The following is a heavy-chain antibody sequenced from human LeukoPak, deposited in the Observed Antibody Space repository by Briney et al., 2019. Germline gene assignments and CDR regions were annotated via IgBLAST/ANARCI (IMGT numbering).Heavy chain of an antibody. J-gene: IGHJ4*02. V-gene: IGHV3-30*03. CDR1: GFTFSSYG. CDR3: ARDGERYCSGGSCLRFDY. CDR2: ISYDGSNK. D-gene: IGHD2-15*01. Sequence: GGSLRLSCAASGFTFSSYGMHWVRQAPGKGLEWVAVISYDGSNKYYADSVKGRFTISRDNAKNSLYLQMNSLRAEDTAVYYCARDGERYCSGGSCLRFDYWGQGILVTVSS.